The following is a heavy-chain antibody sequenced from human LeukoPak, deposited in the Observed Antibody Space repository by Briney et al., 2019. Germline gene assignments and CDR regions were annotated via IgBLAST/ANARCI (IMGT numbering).Heavy chain of an antibody. J-gene: IGHJ4*02. CDR3: ARDRDKAMVYFDY. CDR2: IIPILGIA. D-gene: IGHD5-18*01. CDR1: GGTFSSYA. Sequence: VASVKVSCKASGGTFSSYAISWVRQAPGQGLEWMGRIIPILGIANYAQKFQGRVTITADKSTSTAYMELSSLRSEDTAVYYCARDRDKAMVYFDYWGQGTLVTVSS. V-gene: IGHV1-69*04.